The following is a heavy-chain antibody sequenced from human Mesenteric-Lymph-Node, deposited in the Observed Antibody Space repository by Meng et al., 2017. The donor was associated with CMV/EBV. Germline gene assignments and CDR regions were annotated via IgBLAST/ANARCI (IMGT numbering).Heavy chain of an antibody. CDR2: IDTKTGNP. CDR3: ARAWLRMGFDY. V-gene: IGHV7-4-1*02. J-gene: IGHJ4*02. Sequence: SCKTSGYTFKTYAMNWVRQAPGQGLELMGWIDTKTGNPTYAQGFTGRFVISLDTSVSTTYLQINGLKAEDTAVYYCARAWLRMGFDYWGQGTLVTVSS. CDR1: GYTFKTYA. D-gene: IGHD5-18*01.